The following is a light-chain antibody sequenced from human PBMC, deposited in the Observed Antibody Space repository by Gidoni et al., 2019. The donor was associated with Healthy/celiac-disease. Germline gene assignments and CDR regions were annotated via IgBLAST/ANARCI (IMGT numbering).Light chain of an antibody. V-gene: IGKV4-1*01. J-gene: IGKJ4*01. Sequence: DIVMTQSPDSLAVSLGERATINCKSSRSVLYSSNNKNYLAWYQQKPGQPTKLLIYWASTRESGVPDRFSGSGSGTDFTLTISSLQAEDVAVYYCQQYYSTLALTFGGGTKVEIK. CDR3: QQYYSTLALT. CDR1: RSVLYSSNNKNY. CDR2: WAS.